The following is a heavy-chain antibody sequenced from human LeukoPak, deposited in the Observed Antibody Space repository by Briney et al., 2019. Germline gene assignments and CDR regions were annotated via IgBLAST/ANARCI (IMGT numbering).Heavy chain of an antibody. Sequence: GGSLRLSCAASGFIFSDSAIHWVRQASGKGLEWVGRIRSKANSYATAYAASVKGRFTISRDDSKNTAYLQMNSLKTEDTAVYYCARVGRGLGYGGTCPFDYWGQGTLVTVSS. D-gene: IGHD4-23*01. CDR1: GFIFSDSA. J-gene: IGHJ4*02. V-gene: IGHV3-73*01. CDR2: IRSKANSYAT. CDR3: ARVGRGLGYGGTCPFDY.